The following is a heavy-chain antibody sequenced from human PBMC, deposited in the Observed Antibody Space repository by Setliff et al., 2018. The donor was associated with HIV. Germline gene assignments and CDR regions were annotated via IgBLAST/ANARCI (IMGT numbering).Heavy chain of an antibody. CDR2: VNTQTGSP. CDR3: ARALYGDYGGDLNWLDP. D-gene: IGHD4-17*01. Sequence: ASVKVSCKASGYSFINYAMNWVRQAPGQGLEWMGWVNTQTGSPTYAQAFTGRFVFSVDTSITTAHLEISSLKAGDTAVYYCARALYGDYGGDLNWLDPWGQGTLVTVSS. CDR1: GYSFINYA. V-gene: IGHV7-4-1*02. J-gene: IGHJ5*02.